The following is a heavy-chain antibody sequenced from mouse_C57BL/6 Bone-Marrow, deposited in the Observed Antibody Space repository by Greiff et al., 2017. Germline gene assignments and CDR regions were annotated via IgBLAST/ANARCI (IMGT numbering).Heavy chain of an antibody. V-gene: IGHV1-26*01. CDR3: ARQEGYYGWYVDV. CDR2: INPNNGGT. J-gene: IGHJ1*03. D-gene: IGHD1-1*01. Sequence: EVQLQQSGPELVKPGASVKISCKASGYTFTDYYMNWVKQSHGKSLEWIGDINPNNGGTSYNQKFKGKATLTVDKSSSTAYMELRSLTSEDSAVYYCARQEGYYGWYVDVWGTGTTVTVSS. CDR1: GYTFTDYY.